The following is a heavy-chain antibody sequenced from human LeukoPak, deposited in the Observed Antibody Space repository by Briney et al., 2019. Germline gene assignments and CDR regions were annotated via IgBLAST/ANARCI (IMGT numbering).Heavy chain of an antibody. Sequence: GGSLRLSCVASRFTFTTYAMSWVRQAPGKGLEWVSTISDRGDNTYYADSVKGRFTISRDNSKNTLYVQMNNLRAEDTAIYYCARDAGCNSGREFDYWGQGTLVTVSS. D-gene: IGHD6-19*01. CDR3: ARDAGCNSGREFDY. J-gene: IGHJ4*02. CDR2: ISDRGDNT. CDR1: RFTFTTYA. V-gene: IGHV3-23*01.